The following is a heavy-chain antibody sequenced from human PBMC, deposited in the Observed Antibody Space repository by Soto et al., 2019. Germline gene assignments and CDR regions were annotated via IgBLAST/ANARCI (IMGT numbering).Heavy chain of an antibody. CDR2: ISAYNGNT. D-gene: IGHD3-22*01. J-gene: IGHJ4*02. CDR3: ARSHPLTMIVVVTPFDY. CDR1: GYTFTSYG. V-gene: IGHV1-18*01. Sequence: QVQLVQSGAEVKKPGASVKVSCKASGYTFTSYGISWVRQAPGQGLEWMGWISAYNGNTNYAQKLQGRVTMTTDTSTSTAYMELRSLRSDDTAVYYCARSHPLTMIVVVTPFDYWGQGTLVTVSS.